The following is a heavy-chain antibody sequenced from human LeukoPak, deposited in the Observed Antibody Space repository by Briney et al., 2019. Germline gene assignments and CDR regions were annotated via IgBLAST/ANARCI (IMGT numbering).Heavy chain of an antibody. V-gene: IGHV1-69*02. D-gene: IGHD2-15*01. J-gene: IGHJ6*04. CDR3: ARVWEYCSGGSCYENYYGMDV. Sequence: SVKVSCKASGGTFSSYTISWVRQAPGQGLEWMGRIIPILGIANYAQKFQGRVTITADKSTSTAYMELSSLRSEDTAVYYCARVWEYCSGGSCYENYYGMDVWGKGTTVTVSS. CDR1: GGTFSSYT. CDR2: IIPILGIA.